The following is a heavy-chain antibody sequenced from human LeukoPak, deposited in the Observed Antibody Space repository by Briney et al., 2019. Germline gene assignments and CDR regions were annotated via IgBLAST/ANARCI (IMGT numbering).Heavy chain of an antibody. CDR2: ISVYNGNT. CDR1: GHTFNSYG. J-gene: IGHJ3*02. CDR3: ARDSGGYDPDAFDI. Sequence: ASVKVSCKASGHTFNSYGISWVRQAPGQGLEWMGWISVYNGNTDYAEKFQGRVTMTTDTSTTTTYMELRGLRSDDTAVYYCARDSGGYDPDAFDIWGQGTMVTVSS. D-gene: IGHD5-12*01. V-gene: IGHV1-18*01.